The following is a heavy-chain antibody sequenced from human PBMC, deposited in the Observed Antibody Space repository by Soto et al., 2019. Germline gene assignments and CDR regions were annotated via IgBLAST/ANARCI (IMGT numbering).Heavy chain of an antibody. J-gene: IGHJ6*01. D-gene: IGHD3-9*01. V-gene: IGHV3-23*01. CDR2: ISGTGDST. CDR3: ATVLGGPPIFNAMDV. Sequence: GGSLRLSCAASGFTFSSYAMSWVRQAPGTGLEWVSGISGTGDSTYYADSVKGRLTISRDNSKNTLYLQMNSLRAEDTAVYYFATVLGGPPIFNAMDVWGKGTTVTVSS. CDR1: GFTFSSYA.